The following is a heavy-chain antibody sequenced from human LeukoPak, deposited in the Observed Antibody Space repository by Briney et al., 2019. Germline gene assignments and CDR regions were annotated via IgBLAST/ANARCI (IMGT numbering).Heavy chain of an antibody. CDR3: ARGPDYSSSYAANWFDP. J-gene: IGHJ5*02. CDR1: GGSISSSTYY. CDR2: IYYSGST. Sequence: SETLSLTCTVSGGSISSSTYYWGWIRQPPGKGLEWIGSIYYSGSTFYNPSLKSRVTISVDTSKNQFSLKLSSVTSADTAVYYCARGPDYSSSYAANWFDPWGQRTLVTVSS. V-gene: IGHV4-39*01. D-gene: IGHD6-13*01.